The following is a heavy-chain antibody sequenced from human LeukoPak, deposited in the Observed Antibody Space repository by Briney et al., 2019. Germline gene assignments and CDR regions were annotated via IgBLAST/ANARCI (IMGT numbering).Heavy chain of an antibody. CDR2: ISPGVSGYT. V-gene: IGHV3-21*06. D-gene: IGHD2/OR15-2a*01. J-gene: IGHJ6*02. CDR1: GFSFKRYT. CDR3: VRDVSRRIGMDV. Sequence: GGPLRLSCLASGFSFKRYTMNWVPEAPGKGLEWLSTISPGVSGYTWYAESVKGRFTISRDNPENSLYLQMDSLRADDTAVYYCVRDVSRRIGMDVWGQGTTVTVSS.